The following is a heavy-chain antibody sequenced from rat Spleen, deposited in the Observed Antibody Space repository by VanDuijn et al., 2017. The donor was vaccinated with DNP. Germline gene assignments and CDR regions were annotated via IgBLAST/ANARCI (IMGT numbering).Heavy chain of an antibody. CDR1: GFSLPSYR. J-gene: IGHJ3*01. CDR2: ISSGGGT. D-gene: IGHD1-5*01. CDR3: ARSGNIGTTGWFAY. V-gene: IGHV2-6*01. Sequence: QVQLKESGPGLVQPSQTLSLTCTVSGFSLPSYRVRWVRQPPGKGLEWIAAISSGGGTYYKSGLKSRLSISRDTSKSQVFLKMNSLQTEDTAMYFCARSGNIGTTGWFAYWGQGTLVTVSS.